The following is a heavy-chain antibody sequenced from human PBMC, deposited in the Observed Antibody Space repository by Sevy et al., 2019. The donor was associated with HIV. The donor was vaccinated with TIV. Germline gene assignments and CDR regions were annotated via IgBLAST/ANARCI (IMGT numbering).Heavy chain of an antibody. CDR2: INSDSGVT. V-gene: IGHV1-2*02. Sequence: ASVKVSCKASGYIFTDYYIHWVRQAPGQGLEWMAWINSDSGVTNYAQRFQGEVTVTRDPSLSTAYLERTNLKSNDTAIYYCARLTTQPTSDLYGLDVWGQGTTVTVSS. CDR3: ARLTTQPTSDLYGLDV. D-gene: IGHD4-17*01. J-gene: IGHJ6*02. CDR1: GYIFTDYY.